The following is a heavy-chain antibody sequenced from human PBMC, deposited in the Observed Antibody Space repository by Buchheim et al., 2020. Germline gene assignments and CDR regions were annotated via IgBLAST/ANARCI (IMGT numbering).Heavy chain of an antibody. D-gene: IGHD3-3*01. CDR3: ANNNDFWSGYFHYYGMDV. J-gene: IGHJ6*02. CDR2: ISYDGSNK. Sequence: QVQLVESGGGVVQPGRSLRLSCAASGFTFSSYGMHWVRQAPGKGLEWVAVISYDGSNKYYADSVKGRFTISSDNSKNTLYLQMNSLRAEDTAVYCCANNNDFWSGYFHYYGMDVWGQGTT. V-gene: IGHV3-30*18. CDR1: GFTFSSYG.